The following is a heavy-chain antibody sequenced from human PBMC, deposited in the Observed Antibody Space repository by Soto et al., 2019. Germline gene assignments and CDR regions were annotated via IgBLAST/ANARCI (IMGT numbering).Heavy chain of an antibody. Sequence: EVQLVESGGGLVQPGRSLRLSCAASGFTFDDYAMHWVRQAPGKGLEWVSGISWNSGSIGYADSVKGRFTISRDNAKNFLHLQMNSLRAEDTALYYCAKDIRVDCDFWSGYYQGGFDYWGQGTLVTVSS. D-gene: IGHD3-3*01. CDR1: GFTFDDYA. V-gene: IGHV3-9*01. CDR2: ISWNSGSI. J-gene: IGHJ4*02. CDR3: AKDIRVDCDFWSGYYQGGFDY.